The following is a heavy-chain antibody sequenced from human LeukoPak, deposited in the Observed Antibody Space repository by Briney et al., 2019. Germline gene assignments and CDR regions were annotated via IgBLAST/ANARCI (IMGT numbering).Heavy chain of an antibody. J-gene: IGHJ6*03. CDR2: IKQDGSET. D-gene: IGHD4-23*01. V-gene: IGHV3-7*01. Sequence: GGSLSLSCVLSGLTFSNYWTDWVRQARGKRLECVAFIKQDGSETAYAASAKGRFSISKDYAKNSLYLQKNSLRAEDTAVYFCARDAVFGGNSDYYYMDVWGKGTTVTVSS. CDR1: GLTFSNYW. CDR3: ARDAVFGGNSDYYYMDV.